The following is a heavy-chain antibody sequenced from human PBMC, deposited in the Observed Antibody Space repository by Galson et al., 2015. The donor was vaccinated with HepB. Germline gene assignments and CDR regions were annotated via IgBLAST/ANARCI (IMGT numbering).Heavy chain of an antibody. CDR1: GGSFSGYY. D-gene: IGHD1-26*01. V-gene: IGHV4-34*01. J-gene: IGHJ4*02. CDR3: ARGESGSYPFDY. Sequence: SETLSLTCAVYGGSFSGYYWSWIRQPPGKGLEWIGEINHSGSTNYNPSLKSRVTISVDTSKNQFSLKLSSVTAADTAVYYCARGESGSYPFDYWGQGTLVTVSS. CDR2: INHSGST.